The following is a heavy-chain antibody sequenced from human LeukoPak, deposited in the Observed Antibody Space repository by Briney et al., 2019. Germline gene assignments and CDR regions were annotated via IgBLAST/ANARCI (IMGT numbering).Heavy chain of an antibody. V-gene: IGHV3-30*04. CDR3: ARDYWWNYDY. D-gene: IGHD1-7*01. CDR1: GFIFSDYS. J-gene: IGHJ4*02. Sequence: GGSLRLSCAASGFIFSDYSLHWVRQAPAKGLEWVAVISYDGTEKHYADSVKGRFTISRDNSKNTIYLQMDSLRAEDTAIYYCARDYWWNYDYWGQGTLVTVSS. CDR2: ISYDGTEK.